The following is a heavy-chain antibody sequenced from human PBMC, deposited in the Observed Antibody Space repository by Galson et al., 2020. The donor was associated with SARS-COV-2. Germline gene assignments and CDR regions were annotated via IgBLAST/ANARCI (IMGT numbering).Heavy chain of an antibody. Sequence: GEPPKITRAASGFPFSTYSMNSVRLAPGKGVERVSPIRTSISYTYDVDSVKGRFSISRDNTRNSLYLQMNRLRAEDTAVYYCARDEGIRGYNYGRLYYGMDVWGQGTTVTVSS. CDR1: GFPFSTYS. J-gene: IGHJ6*02. CDR2: IRTSISYT. D-gene: IGHD5-18*01. CDR3: ARDEGIRGYNYGRLYYGMDV. V-gene: IGHV3-21*01.